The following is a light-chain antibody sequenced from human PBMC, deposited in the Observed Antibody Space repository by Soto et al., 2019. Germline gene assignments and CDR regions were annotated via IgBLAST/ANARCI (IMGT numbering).Light chain of an antibody. V-gene: IGLV1-51*01. CDR1: GSNVGNNF. CDR3: GARDSSLNVMV. J-gene: IGLJ3*02. Sequence: QSVLTQPPSVSAAPGQRVTISCSGSGSNVGNNFDAWYQQLPGTAPKLLIYDDNKRPSGIPDRFSASKSGASATLGITGLQTGDEADYYCGARDSSLNVMVLGGGTQLTVL. CDR2: DDN.